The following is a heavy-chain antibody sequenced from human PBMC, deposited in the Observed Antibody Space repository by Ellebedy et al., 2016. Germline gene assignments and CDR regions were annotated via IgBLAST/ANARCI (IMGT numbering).Heavy chain of an antibody. Sequence: GGSLRLXXVASGFTFGNFFMSRVRQAPGGGLEWVSTISGGGDTTVSADSVKGRFTISRDNSRNTLYLQMNSLRAEDTAVYYCYYGHYSGYWGQGTLVTVSS. J-gene: IGHJ4*02. V-gene: IGHV3-23*01. CDR2: ISGGGDTT. D-gene: IGHD4-17*01. CDR3: YYGHYSGY. CDR1: GFTFGNFF.